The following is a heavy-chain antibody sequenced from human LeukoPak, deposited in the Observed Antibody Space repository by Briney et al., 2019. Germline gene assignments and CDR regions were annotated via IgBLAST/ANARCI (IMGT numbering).Heavy chain of an antibody. CDR1: GFIFSSYS. CDR2: ISSSSSYI. V-gene: IGHV3-21*01. CDR3: AREDGAAVAGSWYFDL. Sequence: GGSLRLSCAASGFIFSSYSMNWVRQAPGKGLEWVSSISSSSSYIYYADSVKGRFTISRDNAKNSLYLQTNSLRAEDTAVYYCAREDGAAVAGSWYFDLWGRGTLVTVSS. J-gene: IGHJ2*01. D-gene: IGHD6-19*01.